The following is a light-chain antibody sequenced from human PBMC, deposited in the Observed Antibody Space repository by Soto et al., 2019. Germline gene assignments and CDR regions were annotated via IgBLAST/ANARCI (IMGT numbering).Light chain of an antibody. CDR2: KAS. Sequence: DIQMTQSPSTMSASGGDRVTITCRASQSISNWLAWYQQRPGKAPNLLIYKASSLESGVPSRFSGSGSGTEFTLTISSLQPDDFATYYCQHYNSYSGTLGQGTKVEIK. V-gene: IGKV1-5*03. J-gene: IGKJ1*01. CDR1: QSISNW. CDR3: QHYNSYSGT.